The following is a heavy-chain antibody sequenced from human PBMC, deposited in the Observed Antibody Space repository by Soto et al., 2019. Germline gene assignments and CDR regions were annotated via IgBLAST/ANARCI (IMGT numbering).Heavy chain of an antibody. Sequence: GGSLRLSCAACGFTFDDYSIHWVRQAPWKGLEWVSGISWNSGSIGYADSVKGRFTISRDNAKNSLYLQMNSLRAEDTALYYCAKSSTVTTTTKHNFDYWGQRTLVAVCS. D-gene: IGHD4-4*01. CDR2: ISWNSGSI. J-gene: IGHJ4*02. CDR3: AKSSTVTTTTKHNFDY. V-gene: IGHV3-9*01. CDR1: GFTFDDYS.